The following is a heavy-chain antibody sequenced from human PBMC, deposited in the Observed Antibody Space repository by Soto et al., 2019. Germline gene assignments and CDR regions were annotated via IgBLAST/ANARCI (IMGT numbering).Heavy chain of an antibody. D-gene: IGHD3-9*01. V-gene: IGHV4-4*07. CDR3: ARDHYDILTGYELQFDY. CDR2: IYTSGST. J-gene: IGHJ4*02. CDR1: GGSISSYY. Sequence: SETLSLTCTVSGGSISSYYWSWIRQPAGKGLEWIGRIYTSGSTNYNPSLKSRVTMSVDTSKNQFSLKLSSVTAADTAVYYCARDHYDILTGYELQFDYWGQGTLVTVS.